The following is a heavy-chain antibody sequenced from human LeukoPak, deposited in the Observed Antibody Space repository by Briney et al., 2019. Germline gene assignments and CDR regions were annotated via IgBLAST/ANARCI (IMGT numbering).Heavy chain of an antibody. CDR3: ARDRRGYLAY. V-gene: IGHV4-34*01. Sequence: TSETLSLTCAVYGGSFSGYYWSWIRQPPGKGLEWIREINHSGSTNYNPSLKSRVTISVDTSKNQFSLKLSSVTAADTAVYYCARDRRGYLAYWGQGTLVTVSS. CDR1: GGSFSGYY. CDR2: INHSGST. D-gene: IGHD5-12*01. J-gene: IGHJ4*02.